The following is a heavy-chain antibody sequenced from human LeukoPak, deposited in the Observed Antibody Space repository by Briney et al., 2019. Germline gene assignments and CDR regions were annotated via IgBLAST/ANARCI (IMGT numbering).Heavy chain of an antibody. J-gene: IGHJ4*02. CDR1: GFTVSSNY. Sequence: PGGSLRLSCAASGFTVSSNYMSWVRQAPGKGLEWVSAIYSGGSTYYADSVKGRFTISRDNSKNTLYLQMNSLRAEDTAVYYCARAFYGDTDDWGQGTLVTVSS. D-gene: IGHD4-17*01. V-gene: IGHV3-66*01. CDR2: IYSGGST. CDR3: ARAFYGDTDD.